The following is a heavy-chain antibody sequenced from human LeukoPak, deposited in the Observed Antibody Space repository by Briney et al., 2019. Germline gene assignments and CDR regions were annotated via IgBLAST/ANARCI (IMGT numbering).Heavy chain of an antibody. V-gene: IGHV3-21*01. D-gene: IGHD4-11*01. Sequence: GGSLRLFCGASGHPLSRHNMHCVRHAPGKGVEGVSYISSSCSYIYYADSVKGRFTIFRDNAENSLYLQMNSLRGEDTAVYYCARGGLNYADASDIWGQGTLVTVSS. J-gene: IGHJ3*02. CDR3: ARGGLNYADASDI. CDR2: ISSSCSYI. CDR1: GHPLSRHN.